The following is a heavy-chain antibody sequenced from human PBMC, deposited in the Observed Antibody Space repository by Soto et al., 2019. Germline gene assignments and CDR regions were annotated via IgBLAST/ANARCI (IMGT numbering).Heavy chain of an antibody. V-gene: IGHV3-23*01. CDR2: ISGSGHAT. D-gene: IGHD5-12*01. J-gene: IGHJ4*02. CDR1: GFMVDNYA. Sequence: EMRLLESGGGSVSPGASARLSCLTSGFMVDNYAMSWVRQSPARGLEWVAAISGSGHATYYTQSVRGRFTISRDKSKKAVFLQMNNLRTEDTAIYYCARGRYFDASGGCANYWGLGTLVTVSP. CDR3: ARGRYFDASGGCANY.